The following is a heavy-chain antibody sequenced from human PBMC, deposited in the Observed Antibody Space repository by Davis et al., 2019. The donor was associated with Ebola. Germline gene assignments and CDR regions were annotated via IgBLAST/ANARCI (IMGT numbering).Heavy chain of an antibody. Sequence: GGSLRPSCAASGFTFSSYGMHWVRQAPGKGPEWVAVISYDGSNKYYADSVKGRFTISRDNSKNTLYLQMNSLRAEDTAVYYCAKGYGSGSPRYNWFDPWGQGTLVTVSS. V-gene: IGHV3-30*18. J-gene: IGHJ5*02. CDR2: ISYDGSNK. D-gene: IGHD3-10*01. CDR1: GFTFSSYG. CDR3: AKGYGSGSPRYNWFDP.